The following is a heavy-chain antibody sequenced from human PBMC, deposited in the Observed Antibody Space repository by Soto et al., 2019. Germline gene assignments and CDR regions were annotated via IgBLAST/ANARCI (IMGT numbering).Heavy chain of an antibody. CDR2: IWYDGSNK. CDR1: GFTFSSYG. D-gene: IGHD6-6*01. V-gene: IGHV3-33*01. J-gene: IGHJ6*02. Sequence: GGSLRRSCVASGFTFSSYGMHWVRQAPGKGLEWVAVIWYDGSNKYYADSVKGRFTISRDNSKNTLYLQMNSLRAEDTAVYYCAREGQSSSYGMDVWGQGTTVTVSS. CDR3: AREGQSSSYGMDV.